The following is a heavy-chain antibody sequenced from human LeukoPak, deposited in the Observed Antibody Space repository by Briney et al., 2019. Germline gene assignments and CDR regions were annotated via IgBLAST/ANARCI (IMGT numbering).Heavy chain of an antibody. CDR2: ISSSGSII. V-gene: IGHV3-48*02. Sequence: HPRGSLRLSCVASEFPFSSYSLNWVRQAPGKGLEWVSFISSSGSIIYYADSVKGRFTISRDNAKNSLYLEMNSLRDEDTALYYCARAMRPGGLVRALDVWGQGTTVTVSS. CDR1: EFPFSSYS. D-gene: IGHD3-10*01. J-gene: IGHJ6*02. CDR3: ARAMRPGGLVRALDV.